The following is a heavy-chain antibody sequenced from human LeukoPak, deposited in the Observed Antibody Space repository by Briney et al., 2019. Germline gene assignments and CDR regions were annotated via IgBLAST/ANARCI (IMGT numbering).Heavy chain of an antibody. CDR3: ARGSTSGWPDYFDY. V-gene: IGHV3-30*03. Sequence: PGRSLRLSCVASGFTFSGSGMHWVRQAPGKGLECVALISYDGTNKYYADSVKGRFTISRDNAKNTLYLQMHSLRADDTAVYYCARGSTSGWPDYFDYWGQGTTVTVSS. CDR1: GFTFSGSG. CDR2: ISYDGTNK. J-gene: IGHJ4*03. D-gene: IGHD6-19*01.